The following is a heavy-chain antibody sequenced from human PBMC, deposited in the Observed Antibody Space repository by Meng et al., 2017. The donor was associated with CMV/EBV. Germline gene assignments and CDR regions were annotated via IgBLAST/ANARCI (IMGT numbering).Heavy chain of an antibody. D-gene: IGHD2-2*02. CDR1: GFTFSSYG. J-gene: IGHJ4*02. Sequence: GGSLRLSCAASGFTFSSYGMHWVRQAPGKGLEWEAFIRYDGSNKYYADSVKGRFTISRDNSKNTLYLQMNSLRAEDTAVYYCANYCSSTSCYTRSDYWGQGTLVTVSS. V-gene: IGHV3-30*02. CDR3: ANYCSSTSCYTRSDY. CDR2: IRYDGSNK.